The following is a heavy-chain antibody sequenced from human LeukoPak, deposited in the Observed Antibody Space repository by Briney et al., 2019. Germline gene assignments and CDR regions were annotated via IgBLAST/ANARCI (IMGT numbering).Heavy chain of an antibody. V-gene: IGHV4-34*01. Sequence: SETLSLTCAVYGGSFSGYYWSWIRQPPGKGLEWIGEINHSGSTNYNPSLKSRVTISVDTSKNQFSLKLSSVTAADTAVYYCARGLVRASGWYAKGDYYYYYMDVWGKGTTVTVSS. CDR3: ARGLVRASGWYAKGDYYYYYMDV. CDR1: GGSFSGYY. J-gene: IGHJ6*03. CDR2: INHSGST. D-gene: IGHD6-19*01.